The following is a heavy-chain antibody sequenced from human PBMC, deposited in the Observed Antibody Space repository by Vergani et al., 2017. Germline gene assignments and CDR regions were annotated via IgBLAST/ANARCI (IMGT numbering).Heavy chain of an antibody. D-gene: IGHD3-22*01. Sequence: QVQLVESGGGVVQPGRSLRLSCAASGFTFSSYAMHWVRQAPGKGLEWVAVISYDGSNKYYADSVKGRFTISRDNSKNTLYMQMNSLRAEYTAVYYCAREDYYDSSGYFYYWGQGTLVTVSS. CDR2: ISYDGSNK. CDR1: GFTFSSYA. J-gene: IGHJ4*02. CDR3: AREDYYDSSGYFYY. V-gene: IGHV3-30-3*01.